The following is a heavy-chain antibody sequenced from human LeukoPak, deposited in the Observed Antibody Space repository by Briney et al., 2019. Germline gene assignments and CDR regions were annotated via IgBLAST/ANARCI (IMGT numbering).Heavy chain of an antibody. V-gene: IGHV3-7*03. CDR2: IKQDGSVK. CDR3: AKRHDFWSGYYTD. Sequence: GGSLRLSCAASGFTFGGYWMHWVRQAPGKGLEWVANIKQDGSVKYYVDSVKGRFTISRDNAENSLFLQMNSLRAEDTAVYYCAKRHDFWSGYYTDWGQGTLVTVSS. J-gene: IGHJ4*02. CDR1: GFTFGGYW. D-gene: IGHD3-3*01.